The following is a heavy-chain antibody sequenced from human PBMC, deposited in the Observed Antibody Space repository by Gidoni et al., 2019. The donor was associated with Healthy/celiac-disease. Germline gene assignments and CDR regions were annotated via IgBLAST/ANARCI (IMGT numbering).Heavy chain of an antibody. Sequence: QVQLVESGGGVVQPGRSLRLSCAASGFTFSNYAMHWVRQAPGKGLEWVAVMSYNGGWEYYADSVKGRFTISRDNSKNTLYLQMNSLRPEDTAVYSCARELVGTTDFDCWGQGTQVTVST. J-gene: IGHJ4*02. CDR2: MSYNGGWE. V-gene: IGHV3-30*03. D-gene: IGHD1-26*01. CDR3: ARELVGTTDFDC. CDR1: GFTFSNYA.